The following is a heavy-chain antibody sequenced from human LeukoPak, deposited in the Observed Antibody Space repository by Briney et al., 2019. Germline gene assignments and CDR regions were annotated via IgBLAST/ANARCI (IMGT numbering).Heavy chain of an antibody. CDR2: IRSKANSYAT. Sequence: GGSLRLSCAASGFIFSSAWMTWVRQAPGKGLEWVGRIRSKANSYATAYAASVKGRFTISRDDSKNTAYLQMNSLKTEDTAVYYCTRHEDSSSEIDPWGQGTLVTVSS. J-gene: IGHJ5*02. CDR3: TRHEDSSSEIDP. D-gene: IGHD6-13*01. CDR1: GFIFSSAW. V-gene: IGHV3-73*01.